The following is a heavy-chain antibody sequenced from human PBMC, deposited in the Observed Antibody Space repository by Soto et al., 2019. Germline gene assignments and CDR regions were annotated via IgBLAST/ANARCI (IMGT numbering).Heavy chain of an antibody. D-gene: IGHD6-25*01. CDR1: GYTFTTYF. CDR3: AREWQRGTDY. V-gene: IGHV1-2*02. CDR2: IFPRSGGT. J-gene: IGHJ4*02. Sequence: QVQLVQSGAEVVKPGASVKVSCKASGYTFTTYFLHWVRQAPGQGFEWLGWIFPRSGGTNYAQKFQGRVTMTSDTSINTAYMELSRLTSDDTGVYYCAREWQRGTDYWGQGALITVSS.